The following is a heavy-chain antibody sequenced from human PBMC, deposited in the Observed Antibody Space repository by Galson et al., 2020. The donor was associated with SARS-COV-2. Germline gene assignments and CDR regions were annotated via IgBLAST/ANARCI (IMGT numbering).Heavy chain of an antibody. J-gene: IGHJ4*02. Sequence: SQTLSLTCTVSGGPISSVDYYWSWIRPPPGKGLEWIGYIYYSGSTYYNPSLKSRVTISVDTSKNQFSLKLSSVTAADAAVYYCARGWSGYSFDYWGQGTLVTVSS. V-gene: IGHV4-30-4*01. CDR3: ARGWSGYSFDY. D-gene: IGHD3-3*01. CDR2: IYYSGST. CDR1: GGPISSVDYY.